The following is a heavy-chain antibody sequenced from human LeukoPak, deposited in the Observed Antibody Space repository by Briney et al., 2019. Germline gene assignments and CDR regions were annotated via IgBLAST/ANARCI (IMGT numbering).Heavy chain of an antibody. CDR2: INHSGSA. CDR3: ARAIGEVHHLFDY. CDR1: GGSFSIYS. Sequence: KASETLSLTCAVYGGSFSIYSWSWIRQPPGKGLEWIGEINHSGSANYNPSLKSRVTISGDTSKNQFSLKLTSVTAADTAVYYCARAIGEVHHLFDYWGQGTLVTVSS. V-gene: IGHV4-34*01. D-gene: IGHD3-10*01. J-gene: IGHJ4*02.